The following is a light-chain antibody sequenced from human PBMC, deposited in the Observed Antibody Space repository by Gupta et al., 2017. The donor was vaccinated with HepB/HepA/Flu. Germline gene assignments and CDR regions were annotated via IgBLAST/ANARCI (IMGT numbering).Light chain of an antibody. CDR2: CDT. CDR3: QVWYMSTAQPV. Sequence: SYVLTQPPSVSLDPGKTANISCGGDNIGSKSVHWYQQRAGQAPVQVIYCDTDRPSGIPERFSGSNSGNTATLTVSSVEAGYEADYYCQVWYMSTAQPVFGGGTKLTVL. J-gene: IGLJ3*02. CDR1: NIGSKS. V-gene: IGLV3-21*04.